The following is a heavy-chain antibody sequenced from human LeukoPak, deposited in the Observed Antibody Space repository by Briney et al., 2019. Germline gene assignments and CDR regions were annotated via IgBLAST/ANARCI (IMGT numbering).Heavy chain of an antibody. D-gene: IGHD2-2*01. CDR3: ARYYYCSSTSCYVIDAFDI. J-gene: IGHJ3*02. CDR2: INHSGGT. CDR1: GGSFSGYY. V-gene: IGHV4-34*01. Sequence: PSETLSLTCAVYGGSFSGYYWSWIRQPPGKGLEWIGEINHSGGTNYNPSLKSRVTISVDTSKNQFPLKLSSVTAADTAVYYCARYYYCSSTSCYVIDAFDIWGQGTMVTVSS.